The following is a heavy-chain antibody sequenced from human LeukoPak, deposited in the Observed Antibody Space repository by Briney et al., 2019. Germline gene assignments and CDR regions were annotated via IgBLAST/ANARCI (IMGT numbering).Heavy chain of an antibody. CDR1: GFTFSSYA. V-gene: IGHV3-23*01. D-gene: IGHD5-18*01. CDR3: AKVNMWIQLWSSFDY. CDR2: ISGSGGST. Sequence: PGGSLRLSCAASGFTFSSYAMSWVRQAPGKGLEWVSAISGSGGSTYYADSVKGRFTISRDNSKNTLCLQMNSLRAEDTAVYYCAKVNMWIQLWSSFDYWGQGTLVTVSS. J-gene: IGHJ4*02.